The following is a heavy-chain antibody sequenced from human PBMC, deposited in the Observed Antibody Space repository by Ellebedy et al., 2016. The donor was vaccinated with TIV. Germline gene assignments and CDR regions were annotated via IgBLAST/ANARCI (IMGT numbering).Heavy chain of an antibody. CDR2: IYDSGST. Sequence: PSETLSLTCTVSGVPTSSHHWSWIRQSAGNGLEYIGRIYDSGSTNYNPSLKSRVTMSADTSKNQFSLKESSVTAADTAVYYWARDDVNTQDNGLDVWGRGTTVIVSS. D-gene: IGHD1-1*01. J-gene: IGHJ6*02. V-gene: IGHV4-4*07. CDR1: GVPTSSHH. CDR3: ARDDVNTQDNGLDV.